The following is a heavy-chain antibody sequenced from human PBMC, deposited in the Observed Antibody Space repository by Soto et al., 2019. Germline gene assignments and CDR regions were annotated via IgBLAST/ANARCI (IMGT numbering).Heavy chain of an antibody. D-gene: IGHD6-19*01. CDR2: VSPYNGNT. CDR3: ARDSGKTLAGLVDY. J-gene: IGHJ4*02. V-gene: IGHV1-18*01. CDR1: CGTFLKFG. Sequence: AAVKVSSRAACGTFLKFGISRVRQATGEGPEWMGWVSPYNGNTNFAQKFQGRVTMTTDTSTSTASMDLRSLKSDDTAVYYCARDSGKTLAGLVDYWGQGNPVTV.